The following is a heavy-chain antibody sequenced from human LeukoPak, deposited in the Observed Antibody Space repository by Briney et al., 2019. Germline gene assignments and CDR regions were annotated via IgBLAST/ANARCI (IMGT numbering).Heavy chain of an antibody. D-gene: IGHD6-19*01. CDR2: VDHTGST. Sequence: SETLSLTCTDSDDSITMYYWTWIRQPPGKGLEWIGYVDHTGSTRFNPSLHGRVSISRDTSKNFFSLKLSSVTAADTAVYYCARQAMIAVAGTIWGQGTLVTVSS. CDR1: DDSITMYY. J-gene: IGHJ4*02. V-gene: IGHV4-59*08. CDR3: ARQAMIAVAGTI.